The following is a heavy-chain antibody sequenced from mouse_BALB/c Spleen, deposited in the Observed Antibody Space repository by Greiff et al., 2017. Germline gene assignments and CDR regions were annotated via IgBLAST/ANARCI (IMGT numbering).Heavy chain of an antibody. V-gene: IGHV3-2*02. J-gene: IGHJ4*01. Sequence: EVQLQQSGPGLVKPSQSLSLTCTVTGYSITSDYAWNWIRQFPGNKLEWMGYISYSGSTSYNPSLKSRISITRDTSKNQFFLQLNSVTTEDTATYYCATTVVAPYAMDYWGQGTSVTVSS. CDR3: ATTVVAPYAMDY. CDR2: ISYSGST. D-gene: IGHD1-1*01. CDR1: GYSITSDYA.